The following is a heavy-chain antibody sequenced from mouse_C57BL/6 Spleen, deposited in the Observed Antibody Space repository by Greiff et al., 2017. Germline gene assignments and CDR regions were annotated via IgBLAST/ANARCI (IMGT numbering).Heavy chain of an antibody. CDR2: ISDGGSYT. D-gene: IGHD2-3*01. CDR1: GFTFSSYA. J-gene: IGHJ2*01. CDR3: AREGWLLPYFDY. V-gene: IGHV5-4*01. Sequence: EVMLVESGGGLVKPGGSLKLSCAASGFTFSSYALSWVRQTPEKRLEWVATISDGGSYTYYPDNVKGRFTISRDNAKNNLYLQMSHLKSEDTAMYYCAREGWLLPYFDYWGQGTTRTVSS.